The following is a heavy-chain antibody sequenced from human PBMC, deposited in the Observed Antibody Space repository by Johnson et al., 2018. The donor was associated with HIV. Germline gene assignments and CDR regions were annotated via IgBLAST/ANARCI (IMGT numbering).Heavy chain of an antibody. V-gene: IGHV3-11*04. D-gene: IGHD3-22*01. CDR1: GFTFSDYY. Sequence: QVQVVESGGGLVKPGGSLRLSCAASGFTFSDYYMSWIRQAPGKGLECLSYISSSGSTIYYADSVKGRFTISRDNAKNSLYLQMNSLRAEDTAVYYCARDHIRGYDSPNDAFDIWGQGTMVTVSS. J-gene: IGHJ3*02. CDR3: ARDHIRGYDSPNDAFDI. CDR2: ISSSGSTI.